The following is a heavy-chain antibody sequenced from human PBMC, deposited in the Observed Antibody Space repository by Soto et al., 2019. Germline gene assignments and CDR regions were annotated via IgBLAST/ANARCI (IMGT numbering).Heavy chain of an antibody. V-gene: IGHV4-30-4*01. CDR2: IYYSGST. D-gene: IGHD1-20*01. CDR1: GGSISSGDYY. J-gene: IGHJ5*02. CDR3: ARYNWNHNWFDP. Sequence: QVQLQESGPGLVKPSQTLSLTCTVSGGSISSGDYYWSWIRQPPGKGLEWIGYIYYSGSTYYNPSLKSRVTISLDTSKNQFSLKLSSATAADTAVYPCARYNWNHNWFDPWGQGTLVTVSS.